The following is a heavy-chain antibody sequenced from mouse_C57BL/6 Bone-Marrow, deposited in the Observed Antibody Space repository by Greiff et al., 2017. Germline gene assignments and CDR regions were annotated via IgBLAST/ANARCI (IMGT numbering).Heavy chain of an antibody. D-gene: IGHD5-1-1*01. J-gene: IGHJ2*01. V-gene: IGHV1-15*01. CDR1: GYTFTNYE. Sequence: QVQLQQSGAELVRPGASVTLSCKASGYTFTNYEMHWVKQTPVHGLEWIGAIDPETGGTAYNQKFKGKAILTADKSSSTAYMELRSLTSEDSAVYYCTSRLPYPHFDYWGQGTTLTVSS. CDR2: IDPETGGT. CDR3: TSRLPYPHFDY.